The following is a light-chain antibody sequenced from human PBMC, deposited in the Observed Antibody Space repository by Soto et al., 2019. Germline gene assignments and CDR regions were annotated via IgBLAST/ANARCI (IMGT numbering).Light chain of an antibody. CDR3: QQANSFPRT. J-gene: IGKJ4*01. CDR1: QGFSTW. Sequence: DIQMTQSPSSVSASVGDRVTITCRASQGFSTWLAWYRRMPGRAPELLIYSASSLHSGVPSRFSGSGSGTDFTLTISSLQPEDFATYYCQQANSFPRTFGGGTEVEIK. V-gene: IGKV1-12*01. CDR2: SAS.